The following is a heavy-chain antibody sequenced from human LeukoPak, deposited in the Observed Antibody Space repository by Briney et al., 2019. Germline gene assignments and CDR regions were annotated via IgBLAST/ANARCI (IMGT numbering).Heavy chain of an antibody. V-gene: IGHV3-30*01. CDR2: ISYDGSNK. CDR1: GLTFSSYA. D-gene: IGHD6-6*01. Sequence: GGSLRLSCAASGLTFSSYAMHWVRQAPGKGLEWVAVISYDGSNKYYADSVKGRFTISRDNSKNTLYLQMNSLRAEDTAVYYCAREKYSSSSLGYWGQGTLDTVSS. CDR3: AREKYSSSSLGY. J-gene: IGHJ4*02.